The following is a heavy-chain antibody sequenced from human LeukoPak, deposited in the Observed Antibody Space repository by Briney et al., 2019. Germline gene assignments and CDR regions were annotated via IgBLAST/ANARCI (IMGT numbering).Heavy chain of an antibody. J-gene: IGHJ6*02. D-gene: IGHD4-23*01. Sequence: SETLSLTCAVSGGSISSGGYSWSWIRQPPGKGLEWIGYIYHSGSTYYNPSLKSRVTISVDRSKNQFSLKLSSVTAADTAVYYCARAVNYGGDYYGMDVWGQGTTATVSS. CDR2: IYHSGST. CDR1: GGSISSGGYS. V-gene: IGHV4-30-2*01. CDR3: ARAVNYGGDYYGMDV.